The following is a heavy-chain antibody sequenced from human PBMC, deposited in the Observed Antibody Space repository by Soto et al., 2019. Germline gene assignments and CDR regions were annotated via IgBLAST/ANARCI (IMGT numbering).Heavy chain of an antibody. D-gene: IGHD4-17*01. V-gene: IGHV1-18*01. J-gene: IGHJ3*02. Sequence: QVQLVQFGAEVKKPGASVKVSCKASGYTCNNYGVSWVRQARGQGLEWMGWISAYSGNKNYAQKLQDRVTMTTDTCTSTDYLVLRSLRSDDTAVYYCARASGYGVGAFDIWGQGTMVTVSS. CDR2: ISAYSGNK. CDR1: GYTCNNYG. CDR3: ARASGYGVGAFDI.